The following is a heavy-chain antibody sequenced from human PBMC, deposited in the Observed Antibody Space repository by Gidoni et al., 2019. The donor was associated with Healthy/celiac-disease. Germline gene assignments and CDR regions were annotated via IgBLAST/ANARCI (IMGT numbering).Heavy chain of an antibody. V-gene: IGHV3-66*01. J-gene: IGHJ6*02. CDR2: IYSGGST. Sequence: QPGGSLRLSCAASGFTVSSNYMSWVRQAPGKGLEWVSVIYSGGSTYYADSVKGRFTISRDNSKNTLYLQMNSLRAEDTAVYYCARDRKQQLGTYYYYGMDVWGQGTTVTVSS. CDR1: GFTVSSNY. D-gene: IGHD6-13*01. CDR3: ARDRKQQLGTYYYYGMDV.